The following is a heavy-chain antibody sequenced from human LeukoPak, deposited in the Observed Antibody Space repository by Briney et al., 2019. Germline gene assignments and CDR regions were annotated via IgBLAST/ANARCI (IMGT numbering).Heavy chain of an antibody. Sequence: SETMSLTCTVSGGSISTYYWNWIRQPPGKGLEWIGYIYHSGSTNYNPSLQSRVTISVDTSKYQFSLNLNSVTAVDTAVYYCARGGAARLHLQNWGQGTLVTVSS. CDR2: IYHSGST. J-gene: IGHJ1*01. CDR3: ARGGAARLHLQN. V-gene: IGHV4-59*01. CDR1: GGSISTYY. D-gene: IGHD6-6*01.